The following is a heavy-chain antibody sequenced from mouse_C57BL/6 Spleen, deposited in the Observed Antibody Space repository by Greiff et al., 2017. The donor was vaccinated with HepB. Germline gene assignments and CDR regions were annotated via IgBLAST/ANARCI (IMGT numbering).Heavy chain of an antibody. CDR3: TNPNYYGSSVAY. D-gene: IGHD1-1*01. CDR2: IDPENGDT. CDR1: GFNIKDDY. V-gene: IGHV14-4*01. J-gene: IGHJ3*01. Sequence: EVQLQQSGAELVRPGASVKLSCTASGFNIKDDYMHWVKQRPEQGLEWIGWIDPENGDTEYASKFQGKATITADTSSNTAYLQLSSLTSEDTAVYYCTNPNYYGSSVAYWGQGTLVTVSA.